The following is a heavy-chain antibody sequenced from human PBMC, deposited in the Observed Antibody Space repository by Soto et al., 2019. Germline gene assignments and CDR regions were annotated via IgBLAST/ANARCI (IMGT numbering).Heavy chain of an antibody. V-gene: IGHV4-59*01. Sequence: SETLSLTCTVSGGSISSYYWSWIRQPPGKGLEWIGYIYYSGSTNYNPSLKSRVTISVDTSKNQFSLKLSSVTAADTAVYYCAREIAYGGFDPWGQGTLVTVSS. CDR3: AREIAYGGFDP. D-gene: IGHD4-17*01. CDR1: GGSISSYY. J-gene: IGHJ5*02. CDR2: IYYSGST.